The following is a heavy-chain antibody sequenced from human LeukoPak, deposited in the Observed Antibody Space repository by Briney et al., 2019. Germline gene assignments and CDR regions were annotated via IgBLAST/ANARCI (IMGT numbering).Heavy chain of an antibody. V-gene: IGHV5-51*01. CDR3: ARHGAAGRYYYGMDV. CDR1: GYSFTSYW. D-gene: IGHD6-13*01. J-gene: IGHJ6*02. Sequence: GESLKISCKGSGYSFTSYWIGWVRQMPGKGLEWMGIIYPGDSDTRYSPSFQGQVTISADKSISTAYLQWSSLKASDTAMYYCARHGAAGRYYYGMDVWGQGTAVTVSS. CDR2: IYPGDSDT.